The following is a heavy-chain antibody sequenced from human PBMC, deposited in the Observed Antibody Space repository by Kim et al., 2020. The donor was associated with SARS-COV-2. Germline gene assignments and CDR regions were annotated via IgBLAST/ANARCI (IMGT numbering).Heavy chain of an antibody. D-gene: IGHD3-22*01. V-gene: IGHV4-34*01. J-gene: IGHJ6*02. CDR3: ARVRGTAVAGTMYYDSRYYYYYGMDV. CDR2: INHSGST. Sequence: SETLSLTCAVYGGSFSGYYWSWIRQPPGKGLEWIGEINHSGSTNYNPSLKSRVTISVDTSKNQLSLKLRSVTAADTAVDYCARVRGTAVAGTMYYDSRYYYYYGMDVWGQGTTVTVSS. CDR1: GGSFSGYY.